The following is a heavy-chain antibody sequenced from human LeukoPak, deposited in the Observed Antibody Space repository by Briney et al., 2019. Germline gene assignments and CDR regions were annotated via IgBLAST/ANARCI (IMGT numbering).Heavy chain of an antibody. CDR1: GFTFKNYA. Sequence: GGSLRLSCAASGFTFKNYAMSWVRQAPGKGLEWVAFIRYDGSNKYYADSVKGRFTISRDNSKNTLYLQMNSLRAEDTAVYYCATRDSSTSRPPNYYYYYYMDVWGKGTTVTVSS. CDR3: ATRDSSTSRPPNYYYYYYMDV. J-gene: IGHJ6*03. D-gene: IGHD2-2*01. CDR2: IRYDGSNK. V-gene: IGHV3-30*02.